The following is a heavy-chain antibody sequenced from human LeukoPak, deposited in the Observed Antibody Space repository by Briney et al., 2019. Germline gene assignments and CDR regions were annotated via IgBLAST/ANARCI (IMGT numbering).Heavy chain of an antibody. V-gene: IGHV3-30-3*01. CDR3: ARGPDYSSGYYD. CDR2: ISYDGSNK. CDR1: GFTFSSYA. D-gene: IGHD3-22*01. J-gene: IGHJ4*02. Sequence: GGSLRLSCAASGFTFSSYAMHWVRQAPGKGLEWVAVISYDGSNKYYADSVKDRFTISRDNSKNTLYLQLNSLRAEDTAVYYCARGPDYSSGYYDWGQGTLVTVSS.